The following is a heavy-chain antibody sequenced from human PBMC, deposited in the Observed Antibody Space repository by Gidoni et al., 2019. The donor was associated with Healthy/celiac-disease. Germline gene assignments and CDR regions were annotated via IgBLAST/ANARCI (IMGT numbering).Heavy chain of an antibody. D-gene: IGHD3-22*01. V-gene: IGHV5-10-1*01. CDR2: IDPSDSYT. CDR3: ARPYYYDSSGYYPFDY. J-gene: IGHJ4*02. Sequence: EVQLVQSGAEVKKPGESLRISCKGSGYSFTSHWISWVRQMPGKGREWMGRIDPSDSYTNYSPSFQGHVTISADKSISTAYLQWSSLKASDTAMYYCARPYYYDSSGYYPFDYWGQGTLVTVSS. CDR1: GYSFTSHW.